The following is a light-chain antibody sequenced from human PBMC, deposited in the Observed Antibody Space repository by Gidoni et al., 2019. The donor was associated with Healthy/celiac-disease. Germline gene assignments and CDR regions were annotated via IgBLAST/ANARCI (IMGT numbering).Light chain of an antibody. Sequence: DIQFTQSPSSLSASVGDRVTITCQASQDISNYLNWYQQKPGKAPKLLIYDASSLETGVPSRFSGSGSGTDFTFTISSLQPEDIATYYCQQYDNSLHTFGQGTKLEIK. CDR2: DAS. CDR1: QDISNY. CDR3: QQYDNSLHT. V-gene: IGKV1-33*01. J-gene: IGKJ2*01.